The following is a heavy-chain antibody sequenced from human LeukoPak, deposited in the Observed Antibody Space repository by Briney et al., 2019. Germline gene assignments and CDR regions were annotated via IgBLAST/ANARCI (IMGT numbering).Heavy chain of an antibody. V-gene: IGHV4-59*08. J-gene: IGHJ5*02. CDR3: ARRVHSSGWYNNWFDP. CDR2: IYYSGST. Sequence: SETLSLTCTVSGGSISSYYWSWIRQPPGKGLEWIGYIYYSGSTNYNPSLKSRVTISVDTSKNQFSLKLSSVTAADTAVYYCARRVHSSGWYNNWFDPWGQGTLVTVFS. CDR1: GGSISSYY. D-gene: IGHD6-19*01.